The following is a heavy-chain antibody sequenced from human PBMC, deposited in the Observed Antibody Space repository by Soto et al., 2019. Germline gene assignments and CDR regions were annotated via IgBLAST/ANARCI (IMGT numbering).Heavy chain of an antibody. V-gene: IGHV4-59*08. CDR3: ARAKAPLYSSSWYWFDP. D-gene: IGHD6-13*01. CDR2: IYYSGST. J-gene: IGHJ5*02. Sequence: QVQLQESGPGLVKPSETLSLTCTVSGGSISSYYWRWIRQPPGKGLEWIGYIYYSGSTNYNPSLMSRVTISVDTSKNQFSLKLSSVTAADTAVYYCARAKAPLYSSSWYWFDPWGQGTLVTVSS. CDR1: GGSISSYY.